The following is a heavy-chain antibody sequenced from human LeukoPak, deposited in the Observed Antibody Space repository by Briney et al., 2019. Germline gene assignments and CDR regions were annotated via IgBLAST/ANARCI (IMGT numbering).Heavy chain of an antibody. CDR3: TRHPAEGDY. J-gene: IGHJ4*02. D-gene: IGHD2-15*01. CDR2: ISGSSSNT. Sequence: GGSLRPSCAASGFTFSDFYMSWIRQAPGKGLESVSYISGSSSNTNYADSVKGRFTISRDNAKKTLYLQMNSLRPEDTAVYYCTRHPAEGDYWGQGTLVTVSS. V-gene: IGHV3-11*03. CDR1: GFTFSDFY.